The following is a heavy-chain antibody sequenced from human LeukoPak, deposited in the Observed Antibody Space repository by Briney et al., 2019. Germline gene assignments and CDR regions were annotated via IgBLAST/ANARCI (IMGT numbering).Heavy chain of an antibody. V-gene: IGHV1-2*06. CDR2: INPNSGGT. J-gene: IGHJ4*02. Sequence: ASVKVSCKASGYTFIGYYIHWVRQAPGQGLEWMGRINPNSGGTNYAQKFQGRGTMTRDTSISTAYMELSRLRSDDTAVYYCARVRGIHYYFDYWGQGTLVTVSS. CDR3: ARVRGIHYYFDY. CDR1: GYTFIGYY.